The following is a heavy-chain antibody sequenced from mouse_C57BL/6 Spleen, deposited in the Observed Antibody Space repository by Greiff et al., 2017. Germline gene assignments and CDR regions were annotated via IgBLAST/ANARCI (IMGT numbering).Heavy chain of an antibody. J-gene: IGHJ1*03. CDR2: ISSGGSYT. D-gene: IGHD1-1*01. V-gene: IGHV5-6*01. CDR3: ARQGITTVVAHWYFDV. Sequence: EVKLMESGGDLVKPGGSLKLSCAASGFTFSSYGLSWVRQTPDKRLEWVATISSGGSYTYYPDSVKGRFTISRDNAKNTLYLQMSSLKSEDTAMYYWARQGITTVVAHWYFDVWGTGTTVTVSS. CDR1: GFTFSSYG.